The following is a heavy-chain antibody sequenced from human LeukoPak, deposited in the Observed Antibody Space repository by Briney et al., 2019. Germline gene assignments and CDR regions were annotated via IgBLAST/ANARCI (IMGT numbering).Heavy chain of an antibody. CDR3: ARGQMTVKGQTMYGWFDP. J-gene: IGHJ5*02. Sequence: PGGSLRLSCAAAGFAVNTTYMSWVRQAPGKGLEWIAVLYTGGVTDYKDSVEGRFTVSRDNSNNTLYLQMNSLRLDDTAIYFCARGQMTVKGQTMYGWFDPWGQGTPVTVSS. CDR2: LYTGGVT. V-gene: IGHV3-53*05. CDR1: GFAVNTTY. D-gene: IGHD2-21*02.